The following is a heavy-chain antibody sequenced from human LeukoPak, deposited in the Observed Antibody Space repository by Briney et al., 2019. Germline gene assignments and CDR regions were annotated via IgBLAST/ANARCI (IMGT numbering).Heavy chain of an antibody. V-gene: IGHV1-69*06. D-gene: IGHD1-7*01. Sequence: SVKVSCKASGGTFSSYAISWARQAPGQGLEWMGGIIPIFGTANYAQKFQGRVTITADKSTSTAYMELSSLRSEDTAVYYCARGLTGTTTDAFDIWGQGTMVTVSS. CDR3: ARGLTGTTTDAFDI. J-gene: IGHJ3*02. CDR1: GGTFSSYA. CDR2: IIPIFGTA.